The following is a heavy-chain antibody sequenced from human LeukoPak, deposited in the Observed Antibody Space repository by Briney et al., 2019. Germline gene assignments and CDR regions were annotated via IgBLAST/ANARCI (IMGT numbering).Heavy chain of an antibody. D-gene: IGHD4-17*01. CDR1: GFTFRNYP. Sequence: GGSLRLSWAASGFTFRNYPIHWVRQPPGKGREWLAVISSDGTNKNYADSVKGRFTISRDKAKNTVYLQVNSLRSEDTAVYYCARDPVTTWGYFDYWGQGTLVTVSS. V-gene: IGHV3-30-3*01. CDR2: ISSDGTNK. J-gene: IGHJ4*02. CDR3: ARDPVTTWGYFDY.